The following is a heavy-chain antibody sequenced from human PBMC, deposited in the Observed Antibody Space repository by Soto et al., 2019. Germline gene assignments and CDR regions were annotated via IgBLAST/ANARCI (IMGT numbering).Heavy chain of an antibody. Sequence: QVHLVQSGAEVRKPGASVKVSCKTSGYNFRSYGVSWVRQAPGQGFEWLGWISPYTDQTDYAQKFQGRVTLTTDTSTSTFYMDLRSLTSDDTAVYYCARDYPLGPRHGYGIDVWGQGTTVIVSS. CDR3: ARDYPLGPRHGYGIDV. J-gene: IGHJ6*02. D-gene: IGHD3-16*01. V-gene: IGHV1-18*01. CDR2: ISPYTDQT. CDR1: GYNFRSYG.